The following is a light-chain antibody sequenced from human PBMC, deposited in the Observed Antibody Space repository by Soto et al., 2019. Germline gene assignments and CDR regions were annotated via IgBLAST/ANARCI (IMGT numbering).Light chain of an antibody. Sequence: EIVMTQSPATLSVSPGERATLSCRASQSVSTDLAWYQQKPGQAPRLLIYGVSARATGIPARFSGSGSGTEFTLTISSLQSEDSAIYYCHQYNNWKTFGQGTKVEL. J-gene: IGKJ1*01. V-gene: IGKV3-15*01. CDR2: GVS. CDR1: QSVSTD. CDR3: HQYNNWKT.